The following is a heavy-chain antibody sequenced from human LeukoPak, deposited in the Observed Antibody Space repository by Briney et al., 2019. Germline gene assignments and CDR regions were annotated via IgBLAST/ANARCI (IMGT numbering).Heavy chain of an antibody. V-gene: IGHV3-30*18. J-gene: IGHJ4*02. CDR2: ISYDGSNK. CDR1: GFTFSSYG. CDR3: AKESDYYFDY. Sequence: PGGSLRLSCAASGFTFSSYGMHWVRQAPGKGLEWVAVISYDGSNKYYADSVKGRFTISRDNSKNTLYLQMNSLRAEDTAVHYCAKESDYYFDYWGQGTLVTVSS.